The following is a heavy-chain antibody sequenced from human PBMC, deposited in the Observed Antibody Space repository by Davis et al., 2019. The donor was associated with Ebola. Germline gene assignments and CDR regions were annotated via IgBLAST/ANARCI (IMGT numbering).Heavy chain of an antibody. D-gene: IGHD3-22*01. CDR3: ARDDSNGYFFDY. CDR1: GDSVISDNYY. J-gene: IGHJ4*02. Sequence: MPSETLSLTCTVSGDSVISDNYYWAWIRQRPGKGLEWIGYIYHSGTTYYNPSLKSRLAMSLDTSKNQFSLKLNSVTAADTAVYFCARDDSNGYFFDYWGQGTPVTVSS. CDR2: IYHSGTT. V-gene: IGHV4-31*03.